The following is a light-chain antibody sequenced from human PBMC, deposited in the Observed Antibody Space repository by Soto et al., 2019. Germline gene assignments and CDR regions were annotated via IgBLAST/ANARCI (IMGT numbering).Light chain of an antibody. CDR3: QQSYSTPIT. V-gene: IGKV1-5*01. CDR2: DAS. CDR1: QSVSSW. J-gene: IGKJ5*01. Sequence: GDRVTITCRASQSVSSWLAWYQQKPGKAPKLLIYDASSLESGVPSRFSGSGSETEFTLTISSLQPEDFATYYCQQSYSTPITFGQGRLLEV.